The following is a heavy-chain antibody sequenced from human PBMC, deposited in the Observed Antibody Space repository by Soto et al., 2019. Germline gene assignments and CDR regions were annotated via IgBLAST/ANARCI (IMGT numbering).Heavy chain of an antibody. CDR3: ARVYSTGYYGMDV. Sequence: NPSETLSLTCTVSGGSISSYCWSWIRQPAGKGLEWIGRIYTSGSTNYNPSLKSRVTMSVDTSKNQFSLKLSSVTAADTAVYYCARVYSTGYYGMDVWGQGTTVTVSS. J-gene: IGHJ6*02. CDR1: GGSISSYC. V-gene: IGHV4-4*07. CDR2: IYTSGST. D-gene: IGHD6-25*01.